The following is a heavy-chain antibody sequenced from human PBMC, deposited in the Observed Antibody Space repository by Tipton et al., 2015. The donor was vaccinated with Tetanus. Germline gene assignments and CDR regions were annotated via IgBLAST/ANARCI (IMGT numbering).Heavy chain of an antibody. D-gene: IGHD3/OR15-3a*01. CDR1: GFTFSNYW. CDR2: INRDRSGK. V-gene: IGHV3-7*01. Sequence: SLRLSCSASGFTFSNYWMSWVRQAPGKGLEWVANINRDRSGKYYVDSVKGRFTISRDEAKNSLYLQMSSLRVGDTAVYYCARDRGEDWTNFYYMDVWGKGATVTVSS. CDR3: ARDRGEDWTNFYYMDV. J-gene: IGHJ6*03.